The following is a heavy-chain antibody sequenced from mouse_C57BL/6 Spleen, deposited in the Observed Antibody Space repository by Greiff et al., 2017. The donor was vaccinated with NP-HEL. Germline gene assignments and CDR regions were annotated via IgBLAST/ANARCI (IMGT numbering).Heavy chain of an antibody. J-gene: IGHJ3*01. CDR3: ARVYDYAFAY. CDR1: GYTFTSYW. CDR2: IDPSDSET. Sequence: VQLQQPGAELVRPGSSVKLSCKASGYTFTSYWMHWVKQRPIQGLEWIGNIDPSDSETHYNQKFKDKATLTVDKSSSTAYMQLSSLTSEDSAGYCCARVYDYAFAYWGQGTLVTVSA. V-gene: IGHV1-52*01. D-gene: IGHD2-4*01.